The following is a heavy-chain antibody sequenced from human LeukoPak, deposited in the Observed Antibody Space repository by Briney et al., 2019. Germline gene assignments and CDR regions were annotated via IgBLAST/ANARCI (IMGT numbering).Heavy chain of an antibody. CDR2: ISYDGSKE. D-gene: IGHD6-19*01. J-gene: IGHJ6*02. CDR1: GFTFRSHG. Sequence: GRSLRLSCAASGFTFRSHGMHWVRQAPGKGLEWVAVISYDGSKEYYADSVKGRFTISRDNSENTLHLQMNSLGIEDTAVYYCARAAYEQQWVVRMDVWGQGTTVTVS. V-gene: IGHV3-30*03. CDR3: ARAAYEQQWVVRMDV.